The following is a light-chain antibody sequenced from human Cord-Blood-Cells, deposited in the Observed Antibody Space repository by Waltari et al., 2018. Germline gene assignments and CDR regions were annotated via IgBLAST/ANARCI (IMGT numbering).Light chain of an antibody. J-gene: IGLJ2*01. Sequence: QSALTPPRSVSGSPGQSVTISCTGTRSDVGGYNYVSWYHQPPGKAPKLMIYDVSKRPSGVPDRFSGSKSGNTASLTISGLQAEDEADYYCCSYAGSYTYVVFGGGTKLTVL. CDR2: DVS. V-gene: IGLV2-11*01. CDR1: RSDVGGYNY. CDR3: CSYAGSYTYVV.